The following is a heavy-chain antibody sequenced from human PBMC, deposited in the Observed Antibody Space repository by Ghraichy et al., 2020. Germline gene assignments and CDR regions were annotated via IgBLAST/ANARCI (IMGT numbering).Heavy chain of an antibody. D-gene: IGHD3-22*01. J-gene: IGHJ4*02. CDR1: GFTFTRYA. V-gene: IGHV3-23*01. CDR2: ISGGGDST. Sequence: GSLRLSCAASGFTFTRYAMSWVRQAPWKGLEWVSAISGGGDSTNYADSVKGRFTISRDNSRNTLYLGMNSLRVEDTATYYCAKKKDSSGYFNEWGQGTLVTVSS. CDR3: AKKKDSSGYFNE.